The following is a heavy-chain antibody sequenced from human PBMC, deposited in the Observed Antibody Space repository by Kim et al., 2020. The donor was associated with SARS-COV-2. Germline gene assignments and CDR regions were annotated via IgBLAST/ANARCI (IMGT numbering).Heavy chain of an antibody. CDR3: ARDAPLAVAGRNDDY. J-gene: IGHJ4*02. CDR1: GYTFTSYG. CDR2: ISAYNGNT. D-gene: IGHD6-19*01. V-gene: IGHV1-18*01. Sequence: ASVKVSCKASGYTFTSYGISWVRQAPGQGLEWMGWISAYNGNTNYAQKLQGRVTMTTDTSTSTAYMELRSLRSDDTAVYYCARDAPLAVAGRNDDYWGQGTLVTVSS.